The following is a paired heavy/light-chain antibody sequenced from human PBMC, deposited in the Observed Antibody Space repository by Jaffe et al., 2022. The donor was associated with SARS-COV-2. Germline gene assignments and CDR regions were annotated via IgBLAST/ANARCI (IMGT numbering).Light chain of an antibody. CDR3: QQYNSYWT. J-gene: IGKJ1*01. V-gene: IGKV1-5*03. Sequence: DIQMTQSPSTLSASVGDRVSITCRASQSISRWLAWYQQKPGKAPKLLIYKASNLESGVPSRFSGSGSGTEFTLTISSLQPDDFASYYCQQYNSYWTFGQGTKVEIK. CDR1: QSISRW. CDR2: KAS.
Heavy chain of an antibody. D-gene: IGHD3-22*01. Sequence: EVQLEQSGAEVKKPGESLKISCKGSGYSFTNYWIVWVRQMPGKGLEWMGIIYPGDSDTKYSPSFQGQVTISADTSISTAYLQWSSLKASDTAMYYCARFRSLDSSDYYSRARYFDYWGQGALVTVSS. CDR2: IYPGDSDT. V-gene: IGHV5-51*01. CDR1: GYSFTNYW. J-gene: IGHJ4*02. CDR3: ARFRSLDSSDYYSRARYFDY.